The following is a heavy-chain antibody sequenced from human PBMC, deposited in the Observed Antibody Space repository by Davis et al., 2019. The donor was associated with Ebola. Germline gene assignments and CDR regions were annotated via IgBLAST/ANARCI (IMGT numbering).Heavy chain of an antibody. CDR1: GFTFSSYA. Sequence: GESLKISCAASGFTFSSYAMSWVRQAPGKGLEWVSAISGSGGSTYYADSVKGRFTISRDNSKNTLYLQMNSLRDEDTAVYYCARGGYDYVWGSYGGDYWGQGTLVTVSS. J-gene: IGHJ4*02. CDR3: ARGGYDYVWGSYGGDY. CDR2: ISGSGGST. V-gene: IGHV3-23*01. D-gene: IGHD3-16*01.